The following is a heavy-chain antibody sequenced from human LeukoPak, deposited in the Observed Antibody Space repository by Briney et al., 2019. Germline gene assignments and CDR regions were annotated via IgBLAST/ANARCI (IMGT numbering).Heavy chain of an antibody. V-gene: IGHV3-48*04. Sequence: QPGGSLRLSCAASGFTFSIYNMNWVRQAPGKGLEWVSYIDSGGSSIFYADSVKGRFTISRDNAGNSLYLQMNSLRVEDTALYYCATDTYYLDRTDSSRDYWGREPWSASPQ. CDR1: GFTFSIYN. J-gene: IGHJ4*02. D-gene: IGHD3-10*01. CDR3: ATDTYYLDRTDSSRDY. CDR2: IDSGGSSI.